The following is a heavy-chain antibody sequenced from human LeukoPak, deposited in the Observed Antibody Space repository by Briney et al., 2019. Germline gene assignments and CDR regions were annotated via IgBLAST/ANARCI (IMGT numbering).Heavy chain of an antibody. J-gene: IGHJ4*02. CDR2: ISGSGGST. CDR3: AEPRGVVAATHYYFDY. CDR1: GFTFSSYA. V-gene: IGHV3-23*01. D-gene: IGHD2-15*01. Sequence: GGSLRLSCAASGFTFSSYAMSWVRQAPGKGLEWVSAISGSGGSTYYADSVKGRFTISRDNSKNTLYLQMNSLRAEDTAVYYCAEPRGVVAATHYYFDYWGQGTLVTVSS.